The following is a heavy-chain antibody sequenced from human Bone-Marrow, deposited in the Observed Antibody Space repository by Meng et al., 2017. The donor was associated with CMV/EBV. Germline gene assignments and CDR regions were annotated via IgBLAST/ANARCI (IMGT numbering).Heavy chain of an antibody. CDR1: GFTLSSYA. D-gene: IGHD5-18*01. Sequence: GESLTLSCAASGFTLSSYAMHWVRQAPGKGLEWVAVISYDGSNKYYADSVKGRFTISRDNSKNTLYLQMNSLRAEDTAVYYCAREVTQWAPDNYFDYWGQGTLVTVSS. V-gene: IGHV3-30*04. CDR2: ISYDGSNK. CDR3: AREVTQWAPDNYFDY. J-gene: IGHJ4*02.